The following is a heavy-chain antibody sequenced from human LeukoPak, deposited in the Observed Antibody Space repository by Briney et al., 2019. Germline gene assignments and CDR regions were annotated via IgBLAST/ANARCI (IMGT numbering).Heavy chain of an antibody. J-gene: IGHJ4*02. CDR2: IWYDGSNK. CDR3: ARDSGYDYVWVWFDY. D-gene: IGHD3-16*01. CDR1: GSTFSSYG. Sequence: PGGSLRLSCAASGSTFSSYGMHWVRQAPGKGLEWVAVIWYDGSNKYYADSVKGRFTISRDNSKNTLYLQMNSLRAEDTAVYYCARDSGYDYVWVWFDYWGQGTLVTVSS. V-gene: IGHV3-33*01.